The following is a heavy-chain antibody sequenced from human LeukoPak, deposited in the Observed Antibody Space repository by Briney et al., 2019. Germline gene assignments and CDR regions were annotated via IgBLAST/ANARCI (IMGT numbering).Heavy chain of an antibody. D-gene: IGHD4-23*01. CDR3: ARGGGDYGGYYYYYMDV. CDR1: GGSISSYY. V-gene: IGHV4-59*01. Sequence: SETLSLTCTVSGGSISSYYRSWIRQPPGKGLEWIGYIYYSGSTNYNPSLKSRVTISVDTSKNQFSLKLSSVTAADTAVYYCARGGGDYGGYYYYYMDVWGKGTTVTVSS. CDR2: IYYSGST. J-gene: IGHJ6*03.